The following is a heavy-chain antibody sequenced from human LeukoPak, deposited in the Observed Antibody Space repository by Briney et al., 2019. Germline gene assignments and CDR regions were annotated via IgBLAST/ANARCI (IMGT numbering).Heavy chain of an antibody. CDR1: GFPFISYA. CDR3: AKSDYYDESGHPSSFEY. CDR2: VSGSGDTT. V-gene: IGHV3-23*01. J-gene: IGHJ4*02. D-gene: IGHD3-16*01. Sequence: GESLRLSCAASGFPFISYAMSWVRQPPGKGLEWVSGVSGSGDTTYYADSVKDRFTISRDNSKNTLYLQMDSLRAEDAAVYYCAKSDYYDESGHPSSFEYWGQGTLVTVSS.